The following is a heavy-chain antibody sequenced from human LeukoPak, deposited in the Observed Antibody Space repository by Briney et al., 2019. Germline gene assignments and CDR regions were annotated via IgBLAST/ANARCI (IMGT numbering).Heavy chain of an antibody. V-gene: IGHV4-4*07. J-gene: IGHJ2*01. Sequence: SETLSLTCTVSGGSISSYYWSWIRQPAGKGLEWIGRIYTSGSTNYNPSLKSRVTMSVDTSKNQFSLKLSSVTAADTAVYYCASGRIVVVITGGWYFDLWGRGTLVTVSS. CDR1: GGSISSYY. CDR2: IYTSGST. CDR3: ASGRIVVVITGGWYFDL. D-gene: IGHD3-22*01.